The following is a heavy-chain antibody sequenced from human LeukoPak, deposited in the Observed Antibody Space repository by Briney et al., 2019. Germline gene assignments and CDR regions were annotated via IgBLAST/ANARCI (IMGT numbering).Heavy chain of an antibody. CDR1: GGSISSSSYY. CDR3: ARSSTSCYWLLCPEKYYYYMDV. J-gene: IGHJ6*03. V-gene: IGHV4-39*01. D-gene: IGHD2-2*01. Sequence: SETLSLTCTVSGGSISSSSYYWGWIRQPPGKGLEWIGSIYYSGSTYYNPSLKSRVTISVDTSKNQFSLKLSSVTAADTAVYYCARSSTSCYWLLCPEKYYYYMDVWGKGTTVTISS. CDR2: IYYSGST.